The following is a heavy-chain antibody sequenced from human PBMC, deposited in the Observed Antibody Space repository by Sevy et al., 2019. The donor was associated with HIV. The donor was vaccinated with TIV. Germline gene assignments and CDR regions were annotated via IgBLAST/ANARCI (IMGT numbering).Heavy chain of an antibody. Sequence: SETLSLTCTVSGGSISSSSYYWGWICQPPGKGLEWIGSIYYSGSTYYNPSLKSRVTISVDTSKNQFSLKLSSVTAADTAVYYCARNGRDGYPWFDPWGQGTLVTVSS. CDR3: ARNGRDGYPWFDP. CDR1: GGSISSSSYY. J-gene: IGHJ5*02. V-gene: IGHV4-39*01. CDR2: IYYSGST. D-gene: IGHD5-12*01.